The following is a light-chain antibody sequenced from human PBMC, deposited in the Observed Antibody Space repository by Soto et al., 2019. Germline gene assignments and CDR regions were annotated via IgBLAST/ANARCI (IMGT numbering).Light chain of an antibody. CDR3: QQYNIWPYT. J-gene: IGKJ5*01. CDR1: QSVSSL. Sequence: IVLTQSPATLSVSPGERATLSCRASQSVSSLLAWYQQKPRQAPRLLIYDTSTRATGIPARFSGSGSGTDFTLTISSLQSEDFAIYYCQQYNIWPYTFGQGTRLESK. CDR2: DTS. V-gene: IGKV3-15*01.